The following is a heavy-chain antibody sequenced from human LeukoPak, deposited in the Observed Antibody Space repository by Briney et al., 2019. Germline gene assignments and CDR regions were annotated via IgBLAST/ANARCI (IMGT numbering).Heavy chain of an antibody. CDR2: ITSDGSST. CDR1: GFTFSSYW. Sequence: GGSLRLSCAASGFTFSSYWMHWVRQAPGKGLVCVSRITSDGSSTSYADSVEGRFTISRDNSKNTLDLQMNSLKDEDTAIYYCAKDVRPGGGGMDVWGQGTTVTVSS. J-gene: IGHJ6*02. CDR3: AKDVRPGGGGMDV. V-gene: IGHV3-74*01. D-gene: IGHD3-10*02.